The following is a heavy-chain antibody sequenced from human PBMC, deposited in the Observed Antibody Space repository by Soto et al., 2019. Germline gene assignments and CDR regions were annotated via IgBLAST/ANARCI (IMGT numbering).Heavy chain of an antibody. J-gene: IGHJ4*02. V-gene: IGHV1-58*01. CDR2: IVVGSGNT. CDR1: GFTFTSSA. Sequence: AASVKVSCKASGFTFTSSAVQWVRQARGQRLEWIGWIVVGSGNTNYAQKFQERVTITRDMSTSTAYMELSSLRSEDTAVYYCAAGSGSSGYYPTVDYWGQGTLVTVSS. D-gene: IGHD3-3*01. CDR3: AAGSGSSGYYPTVDY.